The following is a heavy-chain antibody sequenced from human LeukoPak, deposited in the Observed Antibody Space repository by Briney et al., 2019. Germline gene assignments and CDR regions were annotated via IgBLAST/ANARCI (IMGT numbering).Heavy chain of an antibody. CDR3: ARRVVAYGWFDP. CDR2: INHSGST. CDR1: GGSFSGYY. V-gene: IGHV4-34*01. D-gene: IGHD2-15*01. J-gene: IGHJ5*02. Sequence: PSETLSLTCAVYGGSFSGYYWSWIRRPPGKGLEWIGEINHSGSTNYNPSLKSRVTISVDTSKNQFSLKLSSVTAADTAVYYCARRVVAYGWFDPWGQGTLVTVSS.